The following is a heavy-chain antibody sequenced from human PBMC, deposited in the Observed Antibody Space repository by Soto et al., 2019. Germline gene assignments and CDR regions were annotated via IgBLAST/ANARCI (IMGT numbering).Heavy chain of an antibody. J-gene: IGHJ4*02. CDR2: IYYSGST. D-gene: IGHD1-26*01. Sequence: PSETLSLTCTVSGGSISRSSYYWGWIRQPPGKGLEWIGSIYYSGSTYYNPSLKSRVTISVDTSKNQFSLKLSSVTAADTAVYYCARLSVGARSWGFDYWGQGTLVTVSS. CDR1: GGSISRSSYY. CDR3: ARLSVGARSWGFDY. V-gene: IGHV4-39*01.